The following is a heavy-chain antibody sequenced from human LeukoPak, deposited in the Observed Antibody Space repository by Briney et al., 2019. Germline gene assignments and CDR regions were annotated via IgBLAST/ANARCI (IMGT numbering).Heavy chain of an antibody. Sequence: PSETLSLTCAVYGGSFSGYYWSWIRQPPGKGLEWIGEINHSGSTNYNPSLKSRVTISVDKSKNQFSLKLNSVTAADTAVYYCARGRCSGGSCYTGESNWFDPWGQGTLVTVSS. CDR2: INHSGST. CDR3: ARGRCSGGSCYTGESNWFDP. V-gene: IGHV4-34*01. J-gene: IGHJ5*02. D-gene: IGHD2-15*01. CDR1: GGSFSGYY.